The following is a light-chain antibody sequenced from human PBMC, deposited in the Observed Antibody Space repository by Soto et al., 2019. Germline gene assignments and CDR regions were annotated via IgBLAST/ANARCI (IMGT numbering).Light chain of an antibody. Sequence: EIVLTQSPGTLSLSPGERATISCRASQSVRSNYLAWYQQKPGQAPRLLIYGASSRATSIPDRFSGTGSGTDFTLTISRLEPEDFAVYYCQQYGGSPYTFGQGTKLEIK. CDR3: QQYGGSPYT. J-gene: IGKJ2*01. V-gene: IGKV3-20*01. CDR2: GAS. CDR1: QSVRSNY.